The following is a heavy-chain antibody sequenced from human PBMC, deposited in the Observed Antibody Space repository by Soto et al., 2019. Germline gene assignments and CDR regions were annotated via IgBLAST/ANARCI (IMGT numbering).Heavy chain of an antibody. Sequence: SETLSLTCTVSGRSMSGYYWSWIRQPAGERLEWIGRIYTSGTTDFNPSPKGRVTMSVDTSKNQFSLKLTSVTAADTALYYCAREDYYDTGYYVVWGQGTQVTVSS. D-gene: IGHD3-9*01. CDR1: GRSMSGYY. V-gene: IGHV4-4*07. CDR3: AREDYYDTGYYVV. J-gene: IGHJ4*02. CDR2: IYTSGTT.